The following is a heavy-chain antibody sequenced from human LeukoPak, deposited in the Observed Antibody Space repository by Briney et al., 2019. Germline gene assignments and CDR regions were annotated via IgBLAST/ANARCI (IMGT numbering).Heavy chain of an antibody. J-gene: IGHJ4*02. D-gene: IGHD4-17*01. CDR3: ARGPTTVTRAFDY. CDR1: GGSISGKY. CDR2: IYYSGTT. V-gene: IGHV4-59*12. Sequence: SETLSLTCTVSGGSISGKYWSWIRQTPGKGLEWVGYIYYSGTTKYNPSLKSRVTISVDTSKNQFSLKVSSVTAADTAVYYCARGPTTVTRAFDYWGQGTLVTVSS.